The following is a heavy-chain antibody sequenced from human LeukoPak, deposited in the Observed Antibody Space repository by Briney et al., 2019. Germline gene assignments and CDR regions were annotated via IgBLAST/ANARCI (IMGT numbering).Heavy chain of an antibody. CDR1: GFTFDDYG. D-gene: IGHD4-17*01. J-gene: IGHJ6*03. CDR3: ARDYGDDYYYYMDV. V-gene: IGHV3-20*04. CDR2: INWNGGST. Sequence: GGSLRLSCAASGFTFDDYGMSWVRQAPGKGLEWVSGINWNGGSTGYADSVKGRFTISRDNAKNSLYLQMSSLRAEDTALYYCARDYGDDYYYYMDVWGKGTTVTVSS.